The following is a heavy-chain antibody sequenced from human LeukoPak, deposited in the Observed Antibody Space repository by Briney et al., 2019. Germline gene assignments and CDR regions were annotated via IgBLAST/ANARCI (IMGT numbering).Heavy chain of an antibody. D-gene: IGHD3-10*01. CDR2: INQDGTTK. J-gene: IGHJ3*02. CDR1: GFTVSSNY. CDR3: AREKGTMIRAMAFEM. V-gene: IGHV3-7*01. Sequence: PGGSLRLSCAASGFTVSSNYMSWVRQAPGKGLEWVANINQDGTTKYYRDFAKGRFTISRDNAQNSLYLQINSLRAEDTAVYYCAREKGTMIRAMAFEMWGQGTMVTASS.